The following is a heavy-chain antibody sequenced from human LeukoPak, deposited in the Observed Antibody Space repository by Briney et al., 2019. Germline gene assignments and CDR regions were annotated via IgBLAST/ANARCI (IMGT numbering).Heavy chain of an antibody. D-gene: IGHD5-18*01. Sequence: PGRSLTLSCAASEFTFTTYGMHWVRQAPGKGLEWVAFIYYDGSNIYYADYVKGRFTISRDISKNTLYLQMDSLRAEDTAIYYCARDWKFGYGGYYFDCWGQGTPVSLSS. CDR1: EFTFTTYG. J-gene: IGHJ4*02. CDR2: IYYDGSNI. CDR3: ARDWKFGYGGYYFDC. V-gene: IGHV3-33*01.